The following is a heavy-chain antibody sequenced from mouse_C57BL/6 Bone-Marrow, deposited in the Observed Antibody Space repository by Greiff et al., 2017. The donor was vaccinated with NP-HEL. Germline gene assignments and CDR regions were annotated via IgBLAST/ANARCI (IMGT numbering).Heavy chain of an antibody. CDR3: ARWGYHGGFAY. CDR1: GFSLTSYG. D-gene: IGHD2-2*01. CDR2: IWSGGST. Sequence: QVQLQQSGPGLVQPSQSLSITCTVSGFSLTSYGVHWVRQSPGKGLEWLGVIWSGGSTDYNAAFISRLSISKDNSKSQVFFKMNSLQADDTAIYYCARWGYHGGFAYWGQGTLVTVSA. V-gene: IGHV2-2*01. J-gene: IGHJ3*01.